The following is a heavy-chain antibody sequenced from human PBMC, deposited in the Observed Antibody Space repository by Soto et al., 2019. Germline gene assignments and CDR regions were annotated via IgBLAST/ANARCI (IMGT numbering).Heavy chain of an antibody. Sequence: EVELVESGGGLVQPGRSLTLACAASGFMFEDYAMHWVRQVPGKGLEWVSGISWNRGDIAYGDSVKGRFTSSRDNAKKSLTLQMNSLRPEDTALYFCAKGKVATIKYYGMDVWGQGTTVIVSS. J-gene: IGHJ6*02. CDR3: AKGKVATIKYYGMDV. CDR2: ISWNRGDI. V-gene: IGHV3-9*01. CDR1: GFMFEDYA. D-gene: IGHD5-12*01.